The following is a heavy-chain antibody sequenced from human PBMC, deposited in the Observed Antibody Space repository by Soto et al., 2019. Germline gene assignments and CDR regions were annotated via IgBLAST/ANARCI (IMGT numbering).Heavy chain of an antibody. Sequence: GGSLRLSCAASGFTFSSYGMHWVRQAPGKGLEWVAVISYDGSNKYYADSVKGRFTISRDNSKNTLYLQMNSLRAEDTAVYYCAKDRQWLVSIDYFDYWGQGT. CDR3: AKDRQWLVSIDYFDY. CDR2: ISYDGSNK. CDR1: GFTFSSYG. J-gene: IGHJ4*02. D-gene: IGHD6-19*01. V-gene: IGHV3-30*18.